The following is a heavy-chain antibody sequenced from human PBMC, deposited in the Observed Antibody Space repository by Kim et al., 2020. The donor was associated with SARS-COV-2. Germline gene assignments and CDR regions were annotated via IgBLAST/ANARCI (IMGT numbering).Heavy chain of an antibody. CDR3: ARDCSSTSCYRGGFDP. V-gene: IGHV3-21*04. D-gene: IGHD2-2*01. J-gene: IGHJ5*02. Sequence: SLKGRVNISRDNAKNSLYLQMNSLRAGDTAVYFCARDCSSTSCYRGGFDPWGQGTLVIVSS.